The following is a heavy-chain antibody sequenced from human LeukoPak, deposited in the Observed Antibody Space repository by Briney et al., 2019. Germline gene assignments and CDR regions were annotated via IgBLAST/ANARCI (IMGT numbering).Heavy chain of an antibody. CDR2: ISGSGYST. D-gene: IGHD5-12*01. CDR3: ARDIGYHTFDY. CDR1: GFTFSTYA. Sequence: PGGSLRLSCAASGFTFSTYAMSWVRQAPGKGLEWVSGISGSGYSTFYADSVKGRFTISRDNSKNTLYLQMNSLRAEDTAVYYCARDIGYHTFDYWGQGGLVTVSS. V-gene: IGHV3-23*01. J-gene: IGHJ4*02.